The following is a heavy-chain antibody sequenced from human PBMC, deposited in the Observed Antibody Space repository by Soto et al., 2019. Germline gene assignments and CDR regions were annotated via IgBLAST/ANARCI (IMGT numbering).Heavy chain of an antibody. Sequence: QVQLVESGGGVVQPGRSLRLSCAASGFTFSSYGMHWVRQAPGKGLEWVAVISYDGSNKYYADSVKGRFTISRDNSKNXRYLQMNSLRAEDTAVYYCAKERHTVTTYYYYGMDVWGQGTTVTVSS. CDR1: GFTFSSYG. CDR2: ISYDGSNK. D-gene: IGHD4-17*01. J-gene: IGHJ6*02. V-gene: IGHV3-30*18. CDR3: AKERHTVTTYYYYGMDV.